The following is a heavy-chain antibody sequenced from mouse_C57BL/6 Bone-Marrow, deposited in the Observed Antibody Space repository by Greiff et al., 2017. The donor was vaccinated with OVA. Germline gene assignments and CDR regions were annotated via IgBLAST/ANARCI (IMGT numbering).Heavy chain of an antibody. CDR1: GYTFTNYW. J-gene: IGHJ2*01. D-gene: IGHD2-1*01. V-gene: IGHV1-63*01. CDR3: ARSPIYSYFDY. CDR2: IYPGGGYT. Sequence: QVQLQQPGAELVRPGTSVKMSCKASGYTFTNYWIGWAKQRPGHGLEWIGDIYPGGGYTNYNEKFKGKATLTADKSSSTAYMQFSSLTSEDSAIYYCARSPIYSYFDYWGQGTTLTVSS.